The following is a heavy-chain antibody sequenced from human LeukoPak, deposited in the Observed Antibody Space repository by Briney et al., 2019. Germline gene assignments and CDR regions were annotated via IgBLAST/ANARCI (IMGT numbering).Heavy chain of an antibody. CDR2: INHSGST. CDR1: GGSFSGYY. J-gene: IGHJ5*02. CDR3: ARAIAAAGTGWFDP. V-gene: IGHV4-34*01. Sequence: PSETLSLTCAVYGGSFSGYYWSWIRHPPGKGLEWIGEINHSGSTNYNPSLKSRVTISVDTSKNQFSLKLSSVTAADTAVYYCARAIAAAGTGWFDPWGQGTLVTVSS. D-gene: IGHD6-13*01.